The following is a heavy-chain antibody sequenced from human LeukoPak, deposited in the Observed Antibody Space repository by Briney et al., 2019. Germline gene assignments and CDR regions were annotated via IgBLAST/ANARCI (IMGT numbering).Heavy chain of an antibody. D-gene: IGHD6-6*01. CDR2: IIPIFGTT. Sequence: SVKVSCKASGGTFSSYAISWVRQAPGQGLEWMGGIIPIFGTTNYAQKFQGRATITTDESTSTAYMELSSLRSEDTAVYYCARTSSESIAARPYVFDPWGQGTLVTVSS. V-gene: IGHV1-69*05. J-gene: IGHJ5*01. CDR1: GGTFSSYA. CDR3: ARTSSESIAARPYVFDP.